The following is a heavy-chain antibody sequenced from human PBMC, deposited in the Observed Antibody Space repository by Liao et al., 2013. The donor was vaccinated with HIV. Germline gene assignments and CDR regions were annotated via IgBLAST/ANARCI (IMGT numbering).Heavy chain of an antibody. CDR1: GGSISSSSYY. V-gene: IGHV4-61*02. CDR3: ARAHLRAFQPDWFEP. D-gene: IGHD5/OR15-5a*01. J-gene: IGHJ5*02. CDR2: FYSSGST. Sequence: QLQLQESGPGLVKPSETLSLTCSVSGGSISSSSYYWGWIRQPAGKGLEWIGRFYSSGSTYYSPSLESRVTISVDTSKNQFSLNLNSVTAADTAVYYCARAHLRAFQPDWFEPWGHGILVTVSS.